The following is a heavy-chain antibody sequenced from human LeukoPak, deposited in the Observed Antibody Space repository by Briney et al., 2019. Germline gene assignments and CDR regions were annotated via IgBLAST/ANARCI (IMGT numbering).Heavy chain of an antibody. CDR3: ARRLHYYDSSGYRNPSDY. J-gene: IGHJ4*02. Sequence: SETLSLTCTVSGGSISSSSYYWSWIRQPPGKGLEWIGEINHSGSTNYNPSLKSRVTISVDTSKNQFSLKLSSVTAADTAVYYCARRLHYYDSSGYRNPSDYWGQGTLVTVSS. D-gene: IGHD3-22*01. CDR1: GGSISSSSYY. CDR2: INHSGST. V-gene: IGHV4-39*07.